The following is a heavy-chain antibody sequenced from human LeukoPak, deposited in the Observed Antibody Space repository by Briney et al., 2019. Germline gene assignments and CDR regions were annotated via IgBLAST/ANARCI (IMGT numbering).Heavy chain of an antibody. CDR2: ISGYNGNT. Sequence: GASVKVSCKASGYSFTSYGISWVRRAPGQGLDWMGWISGYNGNTKYAQKVQGRVNITADTSTSTIYMELRSLRSDDTAVYYCARDYGSGSGWFDPWGQGTLVIVSS. D-gene: IGHD3-10*01. V-gene: IGHV1-18*01. CDR3: ARDYGSGSGWFDP. J-gene: IGHJ5*02. CDR1: GYSFTSYG.